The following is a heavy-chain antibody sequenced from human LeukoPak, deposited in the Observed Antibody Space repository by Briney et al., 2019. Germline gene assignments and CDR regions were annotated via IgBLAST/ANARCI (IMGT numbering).Heavy chain of an antibody. CDR1: GFTFSSYG. Sequence: GGSLRLSCAASGFTFSSYGTNWVRQAPGKGLEWVSFVSIGGTYIYYADSVKGRFTISRDDAKNSLYLQMNSLTAEDTAEYYCARNKINTVTTGWYFDLWGRGTLVTVSS. CDR2: VSIGGTYI. D-gene: IGHD4-17*01. J-gene: IGHJ2*01. CDR3: ARNKINTVTTGWYFDL. V-gene: IGHV3-21*01.